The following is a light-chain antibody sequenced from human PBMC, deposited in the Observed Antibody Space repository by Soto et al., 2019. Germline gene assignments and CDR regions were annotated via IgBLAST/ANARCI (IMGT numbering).Light chain of an antibody. CDR3: QQYNSYSWT. CDR2: KAS. J-gene: IGKJ1*01. CDR1: QSISSW. V-gene: IGKV1-5*03. Sequence: DIQMTQSPSTLSACVGDRVTITFRASQSISSWLAWYQQKPGKAPKLLIYKASSLESGVPSRFSGSGSGTEFTLTISSLQPDDFATYYCQQYNSYSWTFGQGTKVDIK.